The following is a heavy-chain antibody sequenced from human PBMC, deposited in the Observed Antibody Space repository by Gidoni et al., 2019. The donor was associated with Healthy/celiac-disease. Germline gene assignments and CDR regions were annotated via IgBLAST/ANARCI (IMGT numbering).Heavy chain of an antibody. D-gene: IGHD6-6*01. CDR2: IYHSGRT. Sequence: QVQLQESGPGLVKPSGPLSLTCAVSGGSISSSNWWSWVRQPPGKGPEWLGEIYHSGRTNYNPSRKSRVTISVDKSKNQFSLKLSSVTAADTAVYYCARAGRLVSIAARPDWFDPWGQGTLVTVSS. J-gene: IGHJ5*02. V-gene: IGHV4-4*02. CDR3: ARAGRLVSIAARPDWFDP. CDR1: GGSISSSNW.